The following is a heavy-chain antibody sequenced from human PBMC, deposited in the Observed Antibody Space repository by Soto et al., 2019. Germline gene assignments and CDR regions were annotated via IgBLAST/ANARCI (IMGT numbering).Heavy chain of an antibody. CDR3: ARRSTTYCSGGSCSHFDY. CDR1: GYSFTSYW. D-gene: IGHD2-15*01. J-gene: IGHJ4*02. CDR2: IYPGDSDT. V-gene: IGHV5-51*01. Sequence: GESLKISCKGSGYSFTSYWIGWVRQMPGKGLEWMGIIYPGDSDTRYSPSFQGQVTISADKSISTAYLQWSSLKASDTAMYYCARRSTTYCSGGSCSHFDYWGQGTLVTVSS.